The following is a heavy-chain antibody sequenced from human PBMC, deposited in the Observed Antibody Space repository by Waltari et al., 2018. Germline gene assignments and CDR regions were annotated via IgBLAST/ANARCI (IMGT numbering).Heavy chain of an antibody. CDR3: AYANDILSGYFDY. J-gene: IGHJ4*02. CDR2: IYWNANK. Sequence: QITLKESGPTVVKPTHPHTLTCSVSGFSLTTHAVGVGWVRQPPGKALAWLALIYWNANKRYSPSLKSTLTITKDTSKSQVVLTMTYMDPMDTATYYCAYANDILSGYFDYWGQGTLVTVSS. CDR1: GFSLTTHAVG. D-gene: IGHD3-9*01. V-gene: IGHV2-5*01.